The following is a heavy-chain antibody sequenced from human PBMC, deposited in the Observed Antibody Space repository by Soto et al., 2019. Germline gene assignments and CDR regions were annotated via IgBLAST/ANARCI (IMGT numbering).Heavy chain of an antibody. D-gene: IGHD1-7*01. V-gene: IGHV1-69*13. CDR3: ASRGNLDDFYV. CDR2: VVPIFGSI. J-gene: IGHJ3*01. CDR1: GGTFRNYG. Sequence: ASVKVSCKASGGTFRNYGITWVRQASGQGLEWMGGVVPIFGSINFAQKFRGRPTITPDEPTSTVYMELSSLTSEDTAVYFCASRGNLDDFYVWGQGTMVT.